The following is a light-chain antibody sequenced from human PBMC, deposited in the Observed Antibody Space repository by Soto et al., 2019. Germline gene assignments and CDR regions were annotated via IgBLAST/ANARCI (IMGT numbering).Light chain of an antibody. Sequence: EIVLTQSPGTLSLSPGERATLSCRASQSVSSSYLAWYQQKPGQAPRLLIYDTSSRATGVPDSYSASGSGTDFTLTISRLEPEDFAVFFCQQYGSSPIIFGQGTRLEIK. CDR2: DTS. J-gene: IGKJ5*01. V-gene: IGKV3-20*01. CDR3: QQYGSSPII. CDR1: QSVSSSY.